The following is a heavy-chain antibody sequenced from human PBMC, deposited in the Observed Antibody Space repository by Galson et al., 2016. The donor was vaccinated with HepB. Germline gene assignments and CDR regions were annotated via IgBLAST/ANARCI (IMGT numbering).Heavy chain of an antibody. V-gene: IGHV3-33*01. D-gene: IGHD5/OR15-5a*01. Sequence: SLRLSCAASGFNSSSYSMHWVRQAPGKGLEWVSSICYNGRSKYYADLAKGRFTISRDNAKNTLYLQMNSLRAEDTAIYYCARGRAPITVFDFAYWGQGTLVTVSS. CDR2: ICYNGRSK. CDR3: ARGRAPITVFDFAY. J-gene: IGHJ4*02. CDR1: GFNSSSYS.